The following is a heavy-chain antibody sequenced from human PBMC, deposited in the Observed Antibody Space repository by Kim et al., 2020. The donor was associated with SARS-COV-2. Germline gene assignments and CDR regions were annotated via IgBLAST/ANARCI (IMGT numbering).Heavy chain of an antibody. D-gene: IGHD2-2*01. V-gene: IGHV1-18*01. Sequence: ASVKVSCKASGYTFTSYGISWVRQAPGQGLEWMGWISAYNGNTNYAQKLQGRVTMTTDTSTSTAYMELRSLRSDDTAVYYCAREGLDIVVVRGYYGMDVWGQGTTVTVSS. CDR3: AREGLDIVVVRGYYGMDV. CDR2: ISAYNGNT. J-gene: IGHJ6*02. CDR1: GYTFTSYG.